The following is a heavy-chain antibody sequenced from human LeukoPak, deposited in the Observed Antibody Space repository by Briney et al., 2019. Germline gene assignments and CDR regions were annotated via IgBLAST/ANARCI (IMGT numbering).Heavy chain of an antibody. Sequence: SETLSLTCTVSGGSISSYYWSWIRQPPGKGLEWIGEINHSGSTNYNPSLKSRVTISVDTSKNQFSLKLSSVTAADTAVYYCARGKWAAAAPGDYWGQGTLVTVSS. CDR3: ARGKWAAAAPGDY. CDR2: INHSGST. CDR1: GGSISSYY. V-gene: IGHV4-34*01. D-gene: IGHD6-13*01. J-gene: IGHJ4*02.